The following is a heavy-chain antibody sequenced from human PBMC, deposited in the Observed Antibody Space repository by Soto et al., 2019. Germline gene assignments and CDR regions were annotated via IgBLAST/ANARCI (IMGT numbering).Heavy chain of an antibody. D-gene: IGHD2-2*01. CDR3: ARGCSSTSCFSYYYYGMDV. Sequence: SLRLSCAASGFTFSSYGMHWVRQAPGKGLEWVAVIWYDGSNKYYADSVKGRFTISRDNSKNTLYLQMNSLRAEDTAVYYCARGCSSTSCFSYYYYGMDVWGQGTTVTVSS. V-gene: IGHV3-33*01. CDR2: IWYDGSNK. CDR1: GFTFSSYG. J-gene: IGHJ6*02.